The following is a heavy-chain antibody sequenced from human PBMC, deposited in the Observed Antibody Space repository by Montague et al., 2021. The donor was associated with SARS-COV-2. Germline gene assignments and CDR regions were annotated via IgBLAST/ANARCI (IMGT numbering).Heavy chain of an antibody. CDR1: GFTFRSYA. D-gene: IGHD6-13*01. CDR3: AKEIAAGGRPDFEY. V-gene: IGHV3-23*01. J-gene: IGHJ4*02. CDR2: ITGSGTGT. Sequence: SLRLSCAASGFTFRSYAMSWVRHTPGKGLEWVSGITGSGTGTYYADSVKGRFTISRDNSKNTLYVQMNSLRVEDTAVYHCAKEIAAGGRPDFEYWGQGTLVTVSS.